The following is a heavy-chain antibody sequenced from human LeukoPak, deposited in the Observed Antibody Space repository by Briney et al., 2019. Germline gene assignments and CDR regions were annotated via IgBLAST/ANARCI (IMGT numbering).Heavy chain of an antibody. J-gene: IGHJ5*02. D-gene: IGHD3-10*01. CDR2: INPGDSDT. CDR1: GYSFTSSW. CDR3: ARQPGAGWFDP. V-gene: IGHV5-51*01. Sequence: GEPLKISCQASGYSFTSSWIGWARQMPGKGLEWMAIINPGDSDTRYSPSFQGQVTISADKSISTVYLQWGSLKASDTAMYYCARQPGAGWFDPWGQGTLVTVSS.